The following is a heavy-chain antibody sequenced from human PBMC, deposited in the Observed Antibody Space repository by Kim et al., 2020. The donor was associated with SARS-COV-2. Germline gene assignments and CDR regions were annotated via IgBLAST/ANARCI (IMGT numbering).Heavy chain of an antibody. V-gene: IGHV3-48*03. CDR2: ISSSGSTI. D-gene: IGHD1-26*01. CDR1: GFTFSSYE. CDR3: ARDEFIVGATTHAFDI. J-gene: IGHJ3*02. Sequence: GGSLRLSCAASGFTFSSYEMNWVRQAPGKGLEWVSYISSSGSTIYYADSVKGRFTISRDNAKNSLYLQMNSLRAEDTAVYYCARDEFIVGATTHAFDIWGQGTMVTVSS.